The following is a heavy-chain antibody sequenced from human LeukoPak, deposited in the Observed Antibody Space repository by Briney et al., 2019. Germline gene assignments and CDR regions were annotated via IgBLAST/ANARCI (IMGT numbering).Heavy chain of an antibody. D-gene: IGHD3-3*01. Sequence: GGSLRLSCAASGFTVSSNYMSWVRQAPGNGLEWVSVIYSGGSTYYADSVKGRFTISRDNSKNTLYLQMNSLRAEDTAVYYCARDYDFWSGYYMDVWGKGTTVTVSS. CDR2: IYSGGST. CDR3: ARDYDFWSGYYMDV. V-gene: IGHV3-66*02. CDR1: GFTVSSNY. J-gene: IGHJ6*03.